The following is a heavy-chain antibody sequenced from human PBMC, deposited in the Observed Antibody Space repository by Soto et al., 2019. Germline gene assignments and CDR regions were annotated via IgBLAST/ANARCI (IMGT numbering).Heavy chain of an antibody. J-gene: IGHJ4*02. CDR1: GYTFTSYG. CDR3: ARDGRLYYYIWGSYRPIDY. D-gene: IGHD3-16*02. Sequence: GASVKVSCKASGYTFTSYGISWVRQAPGQGLEWMGWISAYNGNTNYAQKLQGRVTMTTDTSTSTAYMELRSLRSDDTAVYYCARDGRLYYYIWGSYRPIDYCGQGTLVTVSS. CDR2: ISAYNGNT. V-gene: IGHV1-18*01.